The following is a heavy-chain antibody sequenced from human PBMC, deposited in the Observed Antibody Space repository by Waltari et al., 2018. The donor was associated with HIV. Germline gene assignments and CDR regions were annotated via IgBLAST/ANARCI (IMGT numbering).Heavy chain of an antibody. CDR2: IHYRGVT. CDR3: ARHSGYYDTRWHFVGAAHVFDI. D-gene: IGHD3-22*01. J-gene: IGHJ3*02. Sequence: QLQLQESGPGLVKPSETRSLTCSVSGDSITSKNYYWGWIRHSPGKGLEWIGSIHYRGVTYYKLSLESGVTTSLDTSQNECSLRVTAVPAAETAVYYCARHSGYYDTRWHFVGAAHVFDIGGQGTMVTVSS. V-gene: IGHV4-39*01. CDR1: GDSITSKNYY.